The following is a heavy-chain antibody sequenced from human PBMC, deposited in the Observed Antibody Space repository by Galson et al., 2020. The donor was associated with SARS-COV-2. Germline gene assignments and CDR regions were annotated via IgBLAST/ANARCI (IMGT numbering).Heavy chain of an antibody. CDR1: GYNIPTYA. D-gene: IGHD2-2*01. J-gene: IGHJ4*02. CDR3: ARMPMGTVEVDTFDH. V-gene: IGHV7-4-1*02. CDR2: IDTNTGNP. Sequence: ASVTVSCKASGYNIPTYAMNWVRQAPGQGLEWMGWIDTNTGNPTYAQGFTGRFIFSLDTSVSTTYLQITSLEAEDTAVYYCARMPMGTVEVDTFDHWGQGTLVTVSP.